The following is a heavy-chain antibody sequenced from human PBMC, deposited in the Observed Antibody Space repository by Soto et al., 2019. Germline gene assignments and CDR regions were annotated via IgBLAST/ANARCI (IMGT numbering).Heavy chain of an antibody. D-gene: IGHD6-6*01. CDR1: GGSFSGYY. CDR3: ARGRGNKGYSSSSVTHWFDP. Sequence: SETLSLTCAVYGGSFSGYYWSWIRQPPGKGLEWIGEINHSGSTNYNPSLKSRVTISVDTSKNQFSLKLSSVTAADTAVYYCARGRGNKGYSSSSVTHWFDPWGQGTLVTVSS. J-gene: IGHJ5*02. V-gene: IGHV4-34*01. CDR2: INHSGST.